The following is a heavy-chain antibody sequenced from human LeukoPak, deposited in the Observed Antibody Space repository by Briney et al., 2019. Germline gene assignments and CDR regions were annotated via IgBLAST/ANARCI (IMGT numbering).Heavy chain of an antibody. D-gene: IGHD5-18*01. CDR3: ARDLSGVTGYTYGRGIDY. V-gene: IGHV3-7*01. Sequence: PSETLSLTCAVYGGSFSGYYWSWIRQPPGKGLEWVANIKKDGSEKYYVDSVKGRFTISRDNAKTSLYLQMNSLRAEDTALYYCARDLSGVTGYTYGRGIDYWGQGTLVTVSS. J-gene: IGHJ4*02. CDR1: GGSFSGYY. CDR2: IKKDGSEK.